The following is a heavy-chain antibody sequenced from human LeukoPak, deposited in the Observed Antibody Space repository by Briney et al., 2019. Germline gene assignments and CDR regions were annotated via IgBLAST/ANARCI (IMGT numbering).Heavy chain of an antibody. Sequence: PSETLSLTCTVSGGSISSSSYYWGWIRQPPGKGLEWLANIYYSGRTYFNPSLKSRVTISVDTSKNQFSLKLRSVTAADTAVYYCARHQYYFDTSGHYPDYRGQGTLVTVSS. D-gene: IGHD3-22*01. J-gene: IGHJ4*02. V-gene: IGHV4-39*01. CDR3: ARHQYYFDTSGHYPDY. CDR2: IYYSGRT. CDR1: GGSISSSSYY.